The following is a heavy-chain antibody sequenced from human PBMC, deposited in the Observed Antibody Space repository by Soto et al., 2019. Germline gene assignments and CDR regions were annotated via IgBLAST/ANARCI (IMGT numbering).Heavy chain of an antibody. Sequence: QITLKEAGPTLVKPTQTLTLTCTFSGFSLSTTGEGVFWIRQPPGKAPEWLAPVHWNDDKRYSPSLRPRLTILQDTSRNPVVLSLSNLYPVDTVTYYCPYRRLGDTSSDYIGLDVWFKGTPVIVSS. CDR3: PYRRLGDTSSDYIGLDV. CDR2: VHWNDDK. D-gene: IGHD4-4*01. CDR1: GFSLSTTGEG. V-gene: IGHV2-5*01. J-gene: IGHJ6*04.